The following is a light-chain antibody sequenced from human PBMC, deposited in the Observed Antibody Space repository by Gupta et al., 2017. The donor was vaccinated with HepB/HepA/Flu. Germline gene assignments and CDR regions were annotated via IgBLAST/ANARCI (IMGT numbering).Light chain of an antibody. V-gene: IGKV3-15*01. J-gene: IGKJ1*01. Sequence: VVLTHSPASLSVSPGERATPACRASQSVGRHLAWYQQKPGQSPSLLIYGTSTRASGVPDRFSGSGSGTDFTLTIYSLQSEDFAVYDCHQYNRWPPWTFGQGTKVEVK. CDR1: QSVGRH. CDR2: GTS. CDR3: HQYNRWPPWT.